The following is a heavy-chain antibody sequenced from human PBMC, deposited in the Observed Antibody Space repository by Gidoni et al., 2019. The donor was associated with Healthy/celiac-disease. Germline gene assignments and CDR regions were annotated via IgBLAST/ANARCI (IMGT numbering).Heavy chain of an antibody. V-gene: IGHV3-33*01. CDR1: GFTFSSYG. Sequence: QVQLVESGGGVVQPGRSLRLSCAASGFTFSSYGLHWVRQAPGKGLEWVAVIWYDGSNKYYADSVKGRFTISRDNSKNTLYLQMNSLRAEDTAVYYCARLMSDYGDPGPYYYYYYYMDVWGKGTTVTVSS. CDR3: ARLMSDYGDPGPYYYYYYYMDV. CDR2: IWYDGSNK. D-gene: IGHD4-17*01. J-gene: IGHJ6*03.